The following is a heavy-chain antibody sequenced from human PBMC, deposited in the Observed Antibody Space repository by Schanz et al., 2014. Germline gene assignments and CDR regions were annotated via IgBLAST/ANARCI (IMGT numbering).Heavy chain of an antibody. CDR2: IWYDGNNK. D-gene: IGHD3-10*01. Sequence: VQLVESGGSLVQPGGSLSLSCAASGFTFRSYSMNWVGQAPGTGLEWVAIIWYDGNNKKYADSVKGRFTISRDTSKNTLYLLLNSLRAEDTAVYYCARDQYYFGSGNPFDIWGQGTMXTVSS. J-gene: IGHJ3*02. CDR1: GFTFRSYS. V-gene: IGHV3-33*08. CDR3: ARDQYYFGSGNPFDI.